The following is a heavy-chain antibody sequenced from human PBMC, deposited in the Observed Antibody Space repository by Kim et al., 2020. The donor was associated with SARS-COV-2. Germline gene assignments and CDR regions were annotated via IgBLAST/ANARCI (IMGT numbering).Heavy chain of an antibody. CDR3: ARAGYYYDSSIDY. Sequence: YVDSVKGRFTISRDNAKNSLYLQMNSLRAEDTAVYYCARAGYYYDSSIDYWGQGTLVTVSS. V-gene: IGHV3-7*01. D-gene: IGHD3-22*01. J-gene: IGHJ4*02.